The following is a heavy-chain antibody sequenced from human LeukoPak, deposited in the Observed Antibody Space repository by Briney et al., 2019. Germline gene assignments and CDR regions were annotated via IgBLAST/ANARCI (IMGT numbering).Heavy chain of an antibody. V-gene: IGHV3-74*01. CDR2: IASDGSST. CDR1: GFTFSSYW. Sequence: PGGSLRLSCAASGFTFSSYWMDWVRQAPGKGLVWVSRIASDGSSTTYADSVKGRFSISRDNAKNSLYLQMNSLRDEDTAVYYCARASCSGPDFWSGYCNSAGGFDYWGQGTLVTVSS. CDR3: ARASCSGPDFWSGYCNSAGGFDY. D-gene: IGHD3-3*01. J-gene: IGHJ4*02.